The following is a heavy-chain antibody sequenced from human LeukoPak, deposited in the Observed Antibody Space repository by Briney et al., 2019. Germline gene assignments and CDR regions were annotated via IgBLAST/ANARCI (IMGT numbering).Heavy chain of an antibody. Sequence: PGGSLRLSCAASGFTFSRYWMRWVRQAPGKGLEGVANIKNDGSEEYYVDSVKDRFTISRDNARNSLFLQMNSLTVEDTAVYYCARAIRGSAVDTGDRWGQGTLVTVSS. V-gene: IGHV3-7*01. CDR3: ARAIRGSAVDTGDR. D-gene: IGHD3-10*01. CDR2: IKNDGSEE. J-gene: IGHJ4*02. CDR1: GFTFSRYW.